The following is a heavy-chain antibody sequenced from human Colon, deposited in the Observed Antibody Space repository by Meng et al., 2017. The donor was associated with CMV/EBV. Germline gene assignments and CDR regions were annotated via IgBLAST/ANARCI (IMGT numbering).Heavy chain of an antibody. J-gene: IGHJ5*02. D-gene: IGHD6-13*01. CDR3: ARGIRRPAYSNNNFLSWIDP. Sequence: LSGYYWNWIRQSPGKGLEWLGEIDHTGSTSYTPSLKSRVTISLDTSKNQFSLKLSSVTAADTALYYCARGIRRPAYSNNNFLSWIDPWGQGSLVTVSS. CDR2: IDHTGST. CDR1: LSGYY. V-gene: IGHV4-34*01.